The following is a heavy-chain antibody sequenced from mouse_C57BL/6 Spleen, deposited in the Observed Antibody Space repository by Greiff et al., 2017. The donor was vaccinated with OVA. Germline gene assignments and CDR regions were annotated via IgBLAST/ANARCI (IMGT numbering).Heavy chain of an antibody. V-gene: IGHV5-9-1*02. CDR1: GFTFSSYA. CDR3: TRGGWTYAMDY. D-gene: IGHD3-3*01. CDR2: ISSGGDYI. J-gene: IGHJ4*01. Sequence: EVKVVESGEGLVKPGGSLKLSCAASGFTFSSYAMSWVRQTPEKRLEWVAYISSGGDYIYYADTVKGRFTISRDNARNTLYLQMSSLKSEDTAMYYCTRGGWTYAMDYWGQGTSVTVSS.